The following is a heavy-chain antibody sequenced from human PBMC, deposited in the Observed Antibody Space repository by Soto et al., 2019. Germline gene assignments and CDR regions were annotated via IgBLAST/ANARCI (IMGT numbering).Heavy chain of an antibody. V-gene: IGHV6-1*01. J-gene: IGHJ3*02. CDR2: TYYRSKWYN. Sequence: SQTLSLTCALSGDSVSSNSAAWNWIRQSPSRGLEWLGRTYYRSKWYNDYAVSVKSRITINPDTSKNQFSLQLNSVTPEDTAVYYCAREKDIVVVPAATSIVATIISDAFDIWGQGTMVTVSS. CDR3: AREKDIVVVPAATSIVATIISDAFDI. CDR1: GDSVSSNSAA. D-gene: IGHD2-2*01.